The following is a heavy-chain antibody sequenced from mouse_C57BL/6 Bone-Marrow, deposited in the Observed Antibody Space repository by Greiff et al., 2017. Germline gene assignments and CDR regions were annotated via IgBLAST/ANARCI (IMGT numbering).Heavy chain of an antibody. D-gene: IGHD1-1*01. CDR1: GYTFTSYW. CDR3: AMQYYGSSGAWFAY. Sequence: QVQLQQSGAELVKPGASVKVSCKASGYTFTSYWMHWVKQRPGKGLEWIGRINPSDIDPNYNQKFKVKATLTVDKSSSTAYMQLSSLTSEDSAVYYCAMQYYGSSGAWFAYWGQGTLVTVSA. J-gene: IGHJ3*01. CDR2: INPSDIDP. V-gene: IGHV1-74*01.